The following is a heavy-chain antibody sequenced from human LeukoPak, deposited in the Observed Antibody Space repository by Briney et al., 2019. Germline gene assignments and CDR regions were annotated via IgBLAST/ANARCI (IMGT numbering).Heavy chain of an antibody. CDR3: ARDRTSPTGYYYYALDV. Sequence: SVTVSCKASGGTFSSYAISWVRQAPGQGLEWMGGIIPIFGTANYAQKFQGRVTITADESTSTAYMELSSLRSEDTAVYYCARDRTSPTGYYYYALDVWGQGTTVTVSS. D-gene: IGHD3-10*01. J-gene: IGHJ6*02. CDR1: GGTFSSYA. V-gene: IGHV1-69*01. CDR2: IIPIFGTA.